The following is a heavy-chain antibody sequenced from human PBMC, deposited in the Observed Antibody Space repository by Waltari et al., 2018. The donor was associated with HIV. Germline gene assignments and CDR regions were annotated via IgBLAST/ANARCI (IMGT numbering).Heavy chain of an antibody. CDR3: VADIYGVYFDY. CDR1: GFTFSGFW. D-gene: IGHD5-12*01. Sequence: EVQLLESVGGLVQPGGSLRLSCAGSGFTFSGFWVTWVGHTPGKGMDWVGNIKGDGSETYYVDSVKGRFTISRDDVKNLLYLEMNSLRGEDTAVYYCVADIYGVYFDYWGQGTVVTVSS. V-gene: IGHV3-7*01. CDR2: IKGDGSET. J-gene: IGHJ4*02.